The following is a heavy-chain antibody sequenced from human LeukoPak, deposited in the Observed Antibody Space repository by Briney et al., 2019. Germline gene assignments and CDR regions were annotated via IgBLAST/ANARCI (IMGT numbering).Heavy chain of an antibody. J-gene: IGHJ4*02. CDR1: GFTFSRDS. CDR2: ISSSSSYI. V-gene: IGHV3-21*01. D-gene: IGHD3-3*01. CDR3: ARGSRVLRFLEWFPYYFDY. Sequence: PGGSLRLSCAASGFTFSRDSMNWVRQAPGKGLEWVSSISSSSSYIYYADSVKGRFTISRDNAKNSLYLQMNSMRAEDTVVYYCARGSRVLRFLEWFPYYFDYWGQGTLVTVSS.